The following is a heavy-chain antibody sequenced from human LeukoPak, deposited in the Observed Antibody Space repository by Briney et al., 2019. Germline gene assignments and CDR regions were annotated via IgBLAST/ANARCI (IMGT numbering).Heavy chain of an antibody. Sequence: PGGSLRLSCAASGLTFSSYSFNWVRQAPGKGLEWVSSITPTSSYIYYADSVKGRFTISRDNAKSSLFLQMNSLRAEDTAVYYCARHVRFEGVDYWGQGTLVTVSS. CDR3: ARHVRFEGVDY. CDR2: ITPTSSYI. V-gene: IGHV3-21*01. J-gene: IGHJ4*02. CDR1: GLTFSSYS. D-gene: IGHD3-3*01.